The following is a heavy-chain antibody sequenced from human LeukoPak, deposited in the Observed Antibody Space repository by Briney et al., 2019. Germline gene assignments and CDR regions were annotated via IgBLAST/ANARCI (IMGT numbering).Heavy chain of an antibody. J-gene: IGHJ6*02. D-gene: IGHD6-13*01. Sequence: GESLKISCKGSGYSFTKYWIFWVRQMPGKGMEWMGKIYLRVSYTCYHPSFQGHVTISADKSITTAYLQWSRLKASDTAMYYCATPAIAGVAYGMDVWGQGTTVTVSS. CDR1: GYSFTKYW. V-gene: IGHV5-10-1*01. CDR2: IYLRVSYT. CDR3: ATPAIAGVAYGMDV.